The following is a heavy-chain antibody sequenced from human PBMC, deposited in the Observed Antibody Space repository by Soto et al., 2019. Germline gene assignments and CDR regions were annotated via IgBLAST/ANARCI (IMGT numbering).Heavy chain of an antibody. CDR3: ARSGYYYVGRWFDP. Sequence: TSETLSLTCAVYGGSFSGYYWSWLRQPPGKGLEWIGEINHSGSTNYNPSLKSRVTISVDTSKNQFSLKLSSVTAADTAVYYCARSGYYYVGRWFDPWGQGTLVTSPQ. J-gene: IGHJ5*02. CDR2: INHSGST. V-gene: IGHV4-34*01. D-gene: IGHD3-22*01. CDR1: GGSFSGYY.